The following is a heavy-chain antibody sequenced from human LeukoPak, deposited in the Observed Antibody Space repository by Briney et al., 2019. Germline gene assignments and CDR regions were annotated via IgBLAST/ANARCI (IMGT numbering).Heavy chain of an antibody. CDR3: AKDTLDIVLMVYDIFDY. CDR1: GFSFIGHW. Sequence: GSLRLSCTASGFSFIGHWMHWARQLPGKGLVWVSRISPTGSTTSYADSVKGRFTVSRDNSKNTLYLQMNSLRAEDTAVYYCAKDTLDIVLMVYDIFDYWGQGTLVTVSS. V-gene: IGHV3-74*01. D-gene: IGHD2-8*01. J-gene: IGHJ4*02. CDR2: ISPTGSTT.